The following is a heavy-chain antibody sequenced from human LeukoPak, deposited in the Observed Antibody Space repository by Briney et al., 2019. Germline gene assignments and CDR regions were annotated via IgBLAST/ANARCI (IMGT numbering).Heavy chain of an antibody. D-gene: IGHD3-22*01. Sequence: GGSLRLSCAASGFTFSDYYMSWIRQAPGKGLEWVSYISSSGSTIYYADSVKGRFTISRDNAKNSLYLQMNSLRAEDTAVYYCARFYRITMIVVVTNDAFDIWGQGTMVTVSS. CDR3: ARFYRITMIVVVTNDAFDI. CDR1: GFTFSDYY. V-gene: IGHV3-11*04. CDR2: ISSSGSTI. J-gene: IGHJ3*02.